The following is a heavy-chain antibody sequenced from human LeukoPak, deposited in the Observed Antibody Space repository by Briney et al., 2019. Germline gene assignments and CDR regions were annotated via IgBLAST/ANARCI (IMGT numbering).Heavy chain of an antibody. CDR1: GFTFSSYA. CDR2: ISGSGGST. CDR3: AKTSCANSAYDSPFDY. Sequence: PGGSLRLSCAASGFTFSSYAMSWVRQAPGKGLEWVSAISGSGGSTYYADSVKGRFTISRDNSKNTLYLQMNSLRAEDTAIYYCAKTSCANSAYDSPFDYWGQGTLVTVSS. D-gene: IGHD5-12*01. J-gene: IGHJ4*02. V-gene: IGHV3-23*01.